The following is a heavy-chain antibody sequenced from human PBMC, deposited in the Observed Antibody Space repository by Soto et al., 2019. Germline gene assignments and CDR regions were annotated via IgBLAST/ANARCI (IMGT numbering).Heavy chain of an antibody. D-gene: IGHD5-12*01. Sequence: SETLSLTCAVYGGSFSGYYWSWIRQPPGKGLEWIGEINHSGSTNYNPSLKSRVTISVDTSKNQFSLKLSSVTTADTAVYYCARQRWLQFLDYWGQGTLVTVSS. J-gene: IGHJ4*02. V-gene: IGHV4-34*01. CDR2: INHSGST. CDR1: GGSFSGYY. CDR3: ARQRWLQFLDY.